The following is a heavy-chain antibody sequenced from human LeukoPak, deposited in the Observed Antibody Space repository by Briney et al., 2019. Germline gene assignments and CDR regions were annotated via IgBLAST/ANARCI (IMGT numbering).Heavy chain of an antibody. J-gene: IGHJ4*02. CDR2: IYQSGST. CDR1: SYSISRGYY. V-gene: IGHV4-38-2*02. CDR3: VREGPIRFLEQIDY. D-gene: IGHD3-3*01. Sequence: SETLSLTCSVSSYSISRGYYWGWIRQSPGKGLEWIGNIYQSGSTSYNPSLKSRVTISLDMSKNQLSLKLSSVTAADTAVYYCVREGPIRFLEQIDYWGQGTLVTVSS.